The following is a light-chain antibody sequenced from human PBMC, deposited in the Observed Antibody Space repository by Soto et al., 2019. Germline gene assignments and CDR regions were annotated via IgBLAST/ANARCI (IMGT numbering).Light chain of an antibody. CDR3: LQDYNYPWT. CDR2: ATS. J-gene: IGKJ1*01. Sequence: AIQMTQSPSSLSASVGDRVTITCRASQDIRNDLGWYQQKPGKAPNLLIYATSSLQSGVPSRFSGSGSGTDFTLTISSLQPEDFGTYYCLQDYNYPWTFGQGTKVEIK. CDR1: QDIRND. V-gene: IGKV1-6*01.